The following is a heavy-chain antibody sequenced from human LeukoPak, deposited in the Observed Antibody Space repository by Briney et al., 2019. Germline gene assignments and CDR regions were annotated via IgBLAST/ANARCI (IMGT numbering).Heavy chain of an antibody. CDR2: INPSGGST. CDR3: ARGGEVVVVPAASVVDV. D-gene: IGHD2-2*01. J-gene: IGHJ6*04. V-gene: IGHV1-46*01. Sequence: GASVKVSCKASGYTFTSYYMHWVRQAPGQGREWMGIINPSGGSTSYAQKFQGRVTMTRDMSTSTVYMELSSLRSEDTAVYYCARGGEVVVVPAASVVDVWGKGTTVTVSS. CDR1: GYTFTSYY.